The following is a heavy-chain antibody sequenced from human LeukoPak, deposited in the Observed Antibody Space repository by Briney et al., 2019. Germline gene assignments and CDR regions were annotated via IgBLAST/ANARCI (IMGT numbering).Heavy chain of an antibody. CDR1: GFTFSSYW. V-gene: IGHV3-7*01. CDR2: IKQDGSDK. D-gene: IGHD3-10*01. J-gene: IGHJ4*02. CDR3: ARIYHYYDSGSYMFDY. Sequence: GGSLRLSCAASGFTFSSYWMSWVRQTPGKGLEWVANIKQDGSDKYYVDSVKGRFTISRDNAKNSLYLQMNTLRGEDTAVYYCARIYHYYDSGSYMFDYWGQGTLITVSS.